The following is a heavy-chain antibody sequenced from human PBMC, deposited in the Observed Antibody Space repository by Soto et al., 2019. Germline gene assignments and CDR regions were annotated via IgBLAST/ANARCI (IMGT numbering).Heavy chain of an antibody. D-gene: IGHD2-15*01. V-gene: IGHV1-18*01. CDR2: ISAYNGNT. CDR3: ARGYCSGGSCYPNAYVDY. Sequence: ASVKVSCKASGYTFTSYGISWVRQAPGQGLEWMGWISAYNGNTNYAQRLQGRVTMTTDTSTSTAYMGLRSLRSDDTAVYYCARGYCSGGSCYPNAYVDYWGQGTLVTVSS. J-gene: IGHJ4*02. CDR1: GYTFTSYG.